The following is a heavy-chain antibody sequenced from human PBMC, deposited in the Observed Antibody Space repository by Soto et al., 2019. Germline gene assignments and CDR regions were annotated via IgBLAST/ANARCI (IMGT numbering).Heavy chain of an antibody. Sequence: PGGSLSLSCAASGFPFSSYCMHWVRQAPGKGLEWVAVIWYDGSNKYYADSVKGRFTISRDNSKNTLYLQMNSLRAEDTAVYYCAREYYDFWSGTTGYYYYGMDVWGQGTTVTV. CDR2: IWYDGSNK. V-gene: IGHV3-33*01. D-gene: IGHD3-3*01. J-gene: IGHJ6*02. CDR3: AREYYDFWSGTTGYYYYGMDV. CDR1: GFPFSSYC.